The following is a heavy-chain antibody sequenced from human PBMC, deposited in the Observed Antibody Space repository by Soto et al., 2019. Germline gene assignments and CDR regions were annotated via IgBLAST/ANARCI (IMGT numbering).Heavy chain of an antibody. V-gene: IGHV1-69*13. J-gene: IGHJ5*02. CDR3: ARGVGRGYCSGGSCWSPWFDP. CDR1: GAAFSSYA. Sequence: ASVKVSCKASGAAFSSYAISWVRQAPGQGLEWMGGIIPIFGTANYAQKFQGRVTITADESTSTAYMELSSLRSEDTAVYYCARGVGRGYCSGGSCWSPWFDPWGQGTLVTVSS. CDR2: IIPIFGTA. D-gene: IGHD2-15*01.